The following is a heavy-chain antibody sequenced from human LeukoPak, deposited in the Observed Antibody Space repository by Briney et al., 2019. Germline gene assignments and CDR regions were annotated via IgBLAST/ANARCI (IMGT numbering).Heavy chain of an antibody. CDR2: IWYDGSNK. CDR1: GFTFSSYG. CDR3: ASGYSYGYDFDY. V-gene: IGHV3-33*01. D-gene: IGHD5-18*01. J-gene: IGHJ4*02. Sequence: GGSLRLSCAASGFTFSSYGMHWVRQAPGKGLEWVAVIWYDGSNKYYADSVKGRFTISRDNSKSTLYLQMNSLRAEDTTVYYCASGYSYGYDFDYWGQGTLVTVSS.